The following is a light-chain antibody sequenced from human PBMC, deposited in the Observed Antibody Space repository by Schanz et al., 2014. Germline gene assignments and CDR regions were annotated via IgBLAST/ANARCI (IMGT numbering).Light chain of an antibody. Sequence: VLTQPPSVSVAPGTTARLSCGGDNIGSKSVHWYQQKPGQAPVMVVYDNIDRPSGIPERFSGSNSGNTATLTISRAEAGDEADYYCQVWDFSSDHVVFGGGTKLTVL. CDR1: NIGSKS. J-gene: IGLJ2*01. CDR2: DNI. CDR3: QVWDFSSDHVV. V-gene: IGLV3-21*03.